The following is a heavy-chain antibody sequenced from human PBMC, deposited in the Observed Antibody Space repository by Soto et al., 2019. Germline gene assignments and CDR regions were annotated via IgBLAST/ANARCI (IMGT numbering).Heavy chain of an antibody. J-gene: IGHJ5*02. D-gene: IGHD3-10*01. CDR3: ARGGLSGYYGSGPTDSWFDP. V-gene: IGHV4-30-2*01. Sequence: SETLSLTCAVSGGSISSGGYSWSWIRQPPGKGLEWIGYIYHSGSTYYNPSLKSRVTISVDRSKNQFSLKLSSVTAADTAVYYCARGGLSGYYGSGPTDSWFDPWGQGTLVTVSS. CDR1: GGSISSGGYS. CDR2: IYHSGST.